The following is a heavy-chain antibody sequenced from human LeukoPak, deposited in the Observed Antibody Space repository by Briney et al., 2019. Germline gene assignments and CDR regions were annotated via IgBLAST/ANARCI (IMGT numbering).Heavy chain of an antibody. CDR2: ISYDGSNK. CDR3: ASLYYYGSGGDY. J-gene: IGHJ4*02. Sequence: GGSLRLSCAASGFTFSSYAMSWVRQAPGKGLEWVAVISYDGSNKYYADSVKGRFTISRDNSKNTLYLQMNSLRAEDTAVYYCASLYYYGSGGDYWGQGTLVTVSS. CDR1: GFTFSSYA. V-gene: IGHV3-30*04. D-gene: IGHD3-10*01.